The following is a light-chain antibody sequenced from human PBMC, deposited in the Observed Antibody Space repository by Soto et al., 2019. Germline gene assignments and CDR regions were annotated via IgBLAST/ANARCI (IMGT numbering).Light chain of an antibody. J-gene: IGLJ1*01. CDR3: LLIYPGVGEV. CDR1: TGAVTSGHY. CDR2: DTN. V-gene: IGLV7-46*01. Sequence: QAVATQEPSLTVSPGGTVTLTCGSSTGAVTSGHYPHWFQQKSGQAPRTLIYDTNNRHSWTPARFSGSLLGGKGALTLSDAQPEDEADYYCLLIYPGVGEVFGTGTKVTVL.